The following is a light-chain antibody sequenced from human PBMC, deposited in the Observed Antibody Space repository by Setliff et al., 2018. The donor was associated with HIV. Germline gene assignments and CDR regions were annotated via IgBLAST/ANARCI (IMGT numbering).Light chain of an antibody. V-gene: IGLV2-18*02. J-gene: IGLJ3*02. CDR2: EVN. CDR3: GTWDSSLSAPV. CDR1: SSDVGSYNR. Sequence: QSALTQPPSVSGSPGQSVTISCTGTSSDVGSYNRVSWYQQPPGTAPKLMIYEVNNRPSGVPDRFSGSKSGNTASLTISGLQAEDEADYYCGTWDSSLSAPVFGGGTKVTVL.